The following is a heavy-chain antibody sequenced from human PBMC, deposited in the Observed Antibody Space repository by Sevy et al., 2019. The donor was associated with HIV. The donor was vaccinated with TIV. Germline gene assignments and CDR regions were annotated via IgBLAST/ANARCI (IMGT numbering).Heavy chain of an antibody. CDR1: GFTFSSYA. Sequence: GGSLSLSCAASGFTFSSYAMHWVRQAPGKGLEWVAVISYDGSNKYYADSVKGRFTISRDNSKNTLYLQMNSLRAEDTAVYYCAREFSPSGTVYYYGMDVWGQGTTVTVSS. V-gene: IGHV3-30-3*01. CDR3: AREFSPSGTVYYYGMDV. J-gene: IGHJ6*02. D-gene: IGHD6-13*01. CDR2: ISYDGSNK.